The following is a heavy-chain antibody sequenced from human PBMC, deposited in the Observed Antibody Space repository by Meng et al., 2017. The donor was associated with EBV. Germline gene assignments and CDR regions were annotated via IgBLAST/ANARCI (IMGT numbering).Heavy chain of an antibody. Sequence: VHVVEFGGGGVPPGRSLRLSWAAAGFPLSSYGMHWVRQAPGKGLEWVAVISYDGSNKYYADSVKGRFTISRDNSKNTLYLQMNSLRAEDTAVYYCAKGDVYYYDSSGYPNYWGQGTLVTVSS. CDR2: ISYDGSNK. CDR1: GFPLSSYG. J-gene: IGHJ4*02. V-gene: IGHV3-30*18. CDR3: AKGDVYYYDSSGYPNY. D-gene: IGHD3-22*01.